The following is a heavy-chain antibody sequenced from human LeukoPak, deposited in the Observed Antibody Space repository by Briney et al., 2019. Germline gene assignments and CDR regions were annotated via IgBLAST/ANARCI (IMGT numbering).Heavy chain of an antibody. J-gene: IGHJ6*02. D-gene: IGHD3-3*01. CDR1: GYTFTSYD. CDR3: ARVSTIFGVVIPYYYYGMDV. V-gene: IGHV1-8*01. Sequence: ASVKVSCKASGYTFTSYDINWVRQATGQGLEWMGWTNPNSGNTGYAQKFQGRVTMTRNTSISTAYMELSSLRSEDTAVYYCARVSTIFGVVIPYYYYGMDVWGQGTTVTVSS. CDR2: TNPNSGNT.